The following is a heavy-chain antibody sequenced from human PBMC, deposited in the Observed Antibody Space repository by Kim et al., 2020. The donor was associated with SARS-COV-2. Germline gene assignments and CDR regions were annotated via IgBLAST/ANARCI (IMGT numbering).Heavy chain of an antibody. CDR3: ARDFREAAA. CDR2: TTI. Sequence: TTIYYADSVKGRFTISRDNAKTSLYLQMNSLRDEDTAVYYCARDFREAAAWGQGTLVTVSS. D-gene: IGHD2-2*01. J-gene: IGHJ4*02. V-gene: IGHV3-48*02.